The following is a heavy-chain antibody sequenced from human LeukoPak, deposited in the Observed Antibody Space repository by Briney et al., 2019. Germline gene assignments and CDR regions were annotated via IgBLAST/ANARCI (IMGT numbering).Heavy chain of an antibody. D-gene: IGHD2-15*01. CDR3: ARVGLIVMVKAYAFDI. CDR2: IYYSGST. Sequence: SETLSLTCTVSGGSISSYYWSWIRQPPGKGLEWIGYIYYSGSTYYNPSLKSRVTISVDTSKNQFSLKLSSVTAADTAVYYCARVGLIVMVKAYAFDIWGQGTMVTVSS. J-gene: IGHJ3*02. CDR1: GGSISSYY. V-gene: IGHV4-59*08.